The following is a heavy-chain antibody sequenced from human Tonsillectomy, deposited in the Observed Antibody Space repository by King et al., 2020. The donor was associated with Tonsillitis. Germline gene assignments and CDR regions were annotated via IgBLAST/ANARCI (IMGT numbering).Heavy chain of an antibody. Sequence: VQLVESGGGLVQPGGSLRLSCAASGCTFSKYAMSWVRQAPGKGLEWVTGISDSGDSTNYADSVKGRFTISRDNSKNTLSLQMNSLRAEDTAVYHCAKHRTDYYGSGSHFDSWGQGTLVTVSS. CDR1: GCTFSKYA. CDR2: ISDSGDST. V-gene: IGHV3-23*04. J-gene: IGHJ4*02. CDR3: AKHRTDYYGSGSHFDS. D-gene: IGHD3-10*01.